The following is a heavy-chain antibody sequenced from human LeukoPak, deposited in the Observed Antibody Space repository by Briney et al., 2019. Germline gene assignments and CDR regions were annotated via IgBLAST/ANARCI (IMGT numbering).Heavy chain of an antibody. CDR1: GYTFTRYA. CDR2: ISAGNGNT. D-gene: IGHD1-26*01. J-gene: IGHJ4*02. Sequence: GASVKVSCKASGYTFTRYAIHWVRQAPGQWLEWMGWISAGNGNTKYSQNFQGRVTFISNTSATTAFMELSSLRSEDAAVYYCARDSGSGNNDYWGQGTLVTVSS. CDR3: ARDSGSGNNDY. V-gene: IGHV1-3*01.